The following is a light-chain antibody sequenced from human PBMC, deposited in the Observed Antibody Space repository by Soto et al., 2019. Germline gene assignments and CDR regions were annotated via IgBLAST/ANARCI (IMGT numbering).Light chain of an antibody. V-gene: IGLV1-40*01. CDR2: GNT. CDR1: SSNIGAGYD. J-gene: IGLJ1*01. Sequence: QSVLTQPPSVSGAPGQRVTISCTGSSSNIGAGYDVHWYQQLPGTGPKPLIYGNTNRPSGVPDRFSGSKSGTSASLAITGLQAEDEADYYCSSYTSSSTFLYVFGTGTKLTVL. CDR3: SSYTSSSTFLYV.